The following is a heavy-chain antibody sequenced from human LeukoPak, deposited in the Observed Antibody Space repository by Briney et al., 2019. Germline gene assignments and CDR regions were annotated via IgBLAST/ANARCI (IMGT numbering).Heavy chain of an antibody. Sequence: SETLSLTCAVSGGSISSGGYSWSWIRQPPGKGLEWIGYIYYSGSSYYNPSLKSRFTISVDTSKNQFSLKLSSVTAADTAVYYCAREKIMVVDYWGQGTLVTVSS. V-gene: IGHV4-30-4*07. CDR2: IYYSGSS. CDR1: GGSISSGGYS. D-gene: IGHD2-15*01. CDR3: AREKIMVVDY. J-gene: IGHJ4*02.